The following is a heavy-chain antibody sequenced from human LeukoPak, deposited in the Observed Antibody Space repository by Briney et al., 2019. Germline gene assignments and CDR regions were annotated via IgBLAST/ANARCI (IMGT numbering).Heavy chain of an antibody. Sequence: SETLSLTCSVSGGSISTYYWSWIRQPPGRGLEWIGYIYYSGSTNYNPSLKSRVTISVDTSKNQFSLKLSSVTAEDTAVYYCARNPPLTGDFDFWGPGTMVTVSS. CDR2: IYYSGST. J-gene: IGHJ4*02. CDR3: ARNPPLTGDFDF. CDR1: GGSISTYY. D-gene: IGHD7-27*01. V-gene: IGHV4-59*01.